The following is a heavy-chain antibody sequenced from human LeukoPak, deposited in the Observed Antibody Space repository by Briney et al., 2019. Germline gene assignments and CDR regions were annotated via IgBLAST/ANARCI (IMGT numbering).Heavy chain of an antibody. CDR2: VYYSGTT. D-gene: IGHD5-12*01. Sequence: SETLSLTCTVSGGSINSSPYYWGWIRQPQGKGLEWIGNVYYSGTTYYNPSLKSRVTISVDTSKNQFSLELSSVTAADTAVYYCARRPVATITFDYWGQGTLVTVSS. V-gene: IGHV4-39*01. CDR3: ARRPVATITFDY. J-gene: IGHJ4*02. CDR1: GGSINSSPYY.